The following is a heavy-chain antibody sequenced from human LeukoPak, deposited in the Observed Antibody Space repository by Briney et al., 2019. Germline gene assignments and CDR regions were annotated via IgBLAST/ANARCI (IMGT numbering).Heavy chain of an antibody. D-gene: IGHD5-24*01. Sequence: SGGSLRLSCTASGFTFGDYAMSWVRQAPGKGLEWVGFIRSKAYGGTTEYAASVKGRFTISRDDSKSIAYLQMNSLKTEDTAVYYCQLGGSNDAFDIWGQGTMVTVSS. CDR3: QLGGSNDAFDI. CDR2: IRSKAYGGTT. CDR1: GFTFGDYA. V-gene: IGHV3-49*04. J-gene: IGHJ3*02.